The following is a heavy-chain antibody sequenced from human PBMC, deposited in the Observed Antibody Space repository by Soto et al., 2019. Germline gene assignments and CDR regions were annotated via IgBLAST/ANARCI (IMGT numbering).Heavy chain of an antibody. D-gene: IGHD5-12*01. CDR3: ARDLGGYVHLWDKSNY. CDR2: ISFDGSEK. Sequence: QVQLVESGGGVVQPGASLRLSCAASGFRFSGFAMHWVSQAPGKGLEWVAVISFDGSEKFYVDSVKGRFSISRDDFHSTVFLQMDSLRPEDTGVYYCARDLGGYVHLWDKSNYWGQGTLVNVSS. J-gene: IGHJ4*02. CDR1: GFRFSGFA. V-gene: IGHV3-30*04.